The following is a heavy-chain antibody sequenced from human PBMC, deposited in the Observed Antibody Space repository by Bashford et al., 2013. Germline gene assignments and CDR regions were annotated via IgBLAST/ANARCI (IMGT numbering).Heavy chain of an antibody. CDR3: ARDIRPSDSRMRGXRFEFDY. Sequence: VASVKVSCKASGYTFTSYDINWVRQATGQGLEWMGWMNPNSGNTNYAQKVQGRVTMIIDTSTSTAYMELRXLRSDDTAVYYXARDIRPSDSRMRGXRFEFDYWGPGNPG. CDR1: GYTFTSYD. V-gene: IGHV1-8*01. CDR2: MNPNSGNT. D-gene: IGHD3-22*01. J-gene: IGHJ4*02.